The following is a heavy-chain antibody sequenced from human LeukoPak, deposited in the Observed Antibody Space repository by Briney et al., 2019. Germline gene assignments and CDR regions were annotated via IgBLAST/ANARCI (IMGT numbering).Heavy chain of an antibody. J-gene: IGHJ4*02. CDR2: IWYDGSNK. D-gene: IGHD2-15*01. CDR1: GFTFSNYG. Sequence: PGRSLRLSCAASGFTFSNYGMYWVRQAPGKGLEWVAVIWYDGSNKYYADSVKGRFTISRDNSKNTLYLQMNSLRAEDTAVYYCATVRSCSGGNCYYLDYWGLGTLVTVSS. V-gene: IGHV3-33*01. CDR3: ATVRSCSGGNCYYLDY.